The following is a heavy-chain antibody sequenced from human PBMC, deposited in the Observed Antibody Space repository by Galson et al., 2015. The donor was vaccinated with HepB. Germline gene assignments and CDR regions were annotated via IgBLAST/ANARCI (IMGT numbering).Heavy chain of an antibody. CDR2: IYASGSA. D-gene: IGHD3-22*01. Sequence: SETLSLTCTVSGGSITTYYWSWLRQPAGKGLEWIGRIYASGSANYNPSLKSRVTMSVDTSKNQFSLKLSSVTAADTAVYYCARDVPAGYYDSSGYYNGAFDIWGQGTMVTVSS. CDR3: ARDVPAGYYDSSGYYNGAFDI. CDR1: GGSITTYY. J-gene: IGHJ3*02. V-gene: IGHV4-4*07.